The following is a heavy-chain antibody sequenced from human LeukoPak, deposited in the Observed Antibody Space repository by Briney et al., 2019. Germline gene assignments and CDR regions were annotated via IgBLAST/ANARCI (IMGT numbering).Heavy chain of an antibody. J-gene: IGHJ4*02. CDR1: GFTLSSYA. V-gene: IGHV3-64*01. CDR2: ISTNGGIT. Sequence: GGSLRLSCAVSGFTLSSYATHWVRQAPGKGLEYVSAISTNGGITYYANSVKGRFTISRDNSKNTLYLQMGSLTAEDMAVYYCARGKGIYCGGDCSALDYWGQGTLVTVSS. CDR3: ARGKGIYCGGDCSALDY. D-gene: IGHD2-21*02.